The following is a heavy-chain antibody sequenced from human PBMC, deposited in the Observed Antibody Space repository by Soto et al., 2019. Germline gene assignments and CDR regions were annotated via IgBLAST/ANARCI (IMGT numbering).Heavy chain of an antibody. CDR3: ARDGNFVLRGYSFGFDF. D-gene: IGHD5-18*01. V-gene: IGHV1-2*06. CDR2: MNVDTGGT. Sequence: ASVKVSCKASKYTFNNYALHWVRRAPGQGLEWMGRMNVDTGGTTYAQKFQGRVTMTRDTSISTAYMEVTNVKSDDTAIYYCARDGNFVLRGYSFGFDFWGQGTRVTVSS. CDR1: KYTFNNYA. J-gene: IGHJ4*02.